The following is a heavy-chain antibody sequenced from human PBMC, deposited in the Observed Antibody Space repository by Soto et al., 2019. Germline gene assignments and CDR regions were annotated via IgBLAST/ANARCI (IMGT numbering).Heavy chain of an antibody. CDR3: ATLRGEEPYCGGDCLLDY. D-gene: IGHD2-21*02. J-gene: IGHJ4*02. CDR2: IITILGIA. CDR1: GGTFSSYT. Sequence: QVQLVQSGAEVKKPGSSVKVSCKASGGTFSSYTISWVRQAPGQGLEWMGRIITILGIANYAQKFQGRVTITADKSTSTAYMELSSLRSEDTAVYYCATLRGEEPYCGGDCLLDYWGQGTLVTVSS. V-gene: IGHV1-69*02.